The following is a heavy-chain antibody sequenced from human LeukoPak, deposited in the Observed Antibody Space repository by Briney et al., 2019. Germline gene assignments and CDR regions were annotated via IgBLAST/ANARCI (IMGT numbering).Heavy chain of an antibody. V-gene: IGHV1-2*02. J-gene: IGHJ3*02. CDR3: ARASTDAFDI. CDR2: INPHSGGT. CDR1: GYTFSGNY. D-gene: IGHD2-2*01. Sequence: ASVKVSCKASGYTFSGNYMHWVRQAPGQGLEWMGWINPHSGGTIYPQRFQGRVTMTRDTSISTAYMELSRLRSDDTAVYYCARASTDAFDIWGQGTMVTVSS.